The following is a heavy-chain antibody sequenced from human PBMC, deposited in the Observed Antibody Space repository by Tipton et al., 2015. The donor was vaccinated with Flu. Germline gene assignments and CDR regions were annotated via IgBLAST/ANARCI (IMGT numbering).Heavy chain of an antibody. D-gene: IGHD1-7*01. CDR2: IYSSGGS. V-gene: IGHV4-4*07. CDR1: GGSLSSYY. J-gene: IGHJ2*01. Sequence: TLSLTCTVSGGSLSSYYWSWIRQPAGKGLEWIGRIYSSGGSKYNPSLRGRLTMSVDASKKEFSLKMTSVNAADTDVFYFVRVVNWNSSPWYWYFDLWGRGTLVTVSS. CDR3: VRVVNWNSSPWYWYFDL.